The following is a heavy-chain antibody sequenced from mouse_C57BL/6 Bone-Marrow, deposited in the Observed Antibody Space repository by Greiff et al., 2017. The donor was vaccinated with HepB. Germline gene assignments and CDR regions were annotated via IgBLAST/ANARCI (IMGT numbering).Heavy chain of an antibody. CDR2: ISDGGSYT. V-gene: IGHV5-4*01. CDR1: GFTFSSYA. Sequence: VQLKESGGGLVKPGGSLKLSCAASGFTFSSYAMSWVRQTPGKRLEWVATISDGGSYTYYPDNVKGRFTISRDNAKNNLYLQMSHLKSEDTAMYYCARDTHYYGSSYWGQGTTLTVSS. CDR3: ARDTHYYGSSY. D-gene: IGHD1-1*01. J-gene: IGHJ2*01.